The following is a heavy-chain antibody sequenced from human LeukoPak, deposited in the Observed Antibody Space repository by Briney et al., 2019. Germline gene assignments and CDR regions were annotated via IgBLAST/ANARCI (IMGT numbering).Heavy chain of an antibody. Sequence: HPGGSLRLSCAASGFTFSSYWMYWVRQAPGKGLVWVSRINTDGSYTNYADSVKGRFTISRDNAKNMLYLQMNSLRAEDTAEYYCVRDPNWGNDHWGQGILVTVSS. CDR3: VRDPNWGNDH. D-gene: IGHD7-27*01. CDR1: GFTFSSYW. CDR2: INTDGSYT. V-gene: IGHV3-74*01. J-gene: IGHJ4*02.